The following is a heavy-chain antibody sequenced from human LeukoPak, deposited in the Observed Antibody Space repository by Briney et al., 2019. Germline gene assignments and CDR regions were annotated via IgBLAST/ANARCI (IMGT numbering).Heavy chain of an antibody. CDR2: IYHSGST. CDR1: GGSISSGGYS. D-gene: IGHD3-22*01. V-gene: IGHV4-30-2*01. Sequence: SQTLSLTCAVSGGSISSGGYSWSWIRQPPGKGLEWLGYIYHSGSTYYNPSLKSRVTISVDRSKNQFSLKLSSVTAADTAVYYCARGPYYYDSSGYYQLIGPFDYWGQGTLVTVSS. CDR3: ARGPYYYDSSGYYQLIGPFDY. J-gene: IGHJ4*02.